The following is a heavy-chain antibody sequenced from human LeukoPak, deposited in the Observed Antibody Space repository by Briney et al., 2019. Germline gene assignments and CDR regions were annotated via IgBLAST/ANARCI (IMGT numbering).Heavy chain of an antibody. D-gene: IGHD6-19*01. CDR3: ARDLGNTGWYTFDY. J-gene: IGHJ4*02. V-gene: IGHV6-1*01. Sequence: SQTLSLTCDISGDSVSSNNGAWTWIKQSPSRGLEWLGRTYYRSKWYNDYAGSLNGRITISPDTSKNQFSLHLNSVTPEDTAVYYCARDLGNTGWYTFDYWGQGILVTVSS. CDR2: TYYRSKWYN. CDR1: GDSVSSNNGA.